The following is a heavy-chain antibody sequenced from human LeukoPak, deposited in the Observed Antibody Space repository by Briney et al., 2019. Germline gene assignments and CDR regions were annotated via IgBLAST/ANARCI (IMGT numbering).Heavy chain of an antibody. CDR3: ARGGVNPVDH. CDR2: MNEYSTTI. CDR1: GFPFNSFW. J-gene: IGHJ4*02. V-gene: IGHV3-74*01. Sequence: GGSLRLSCAASGFPFNSFWMHWVRHAPGKGLVWVSDMNEYSTTIRYADSVKGRFTISRDNAKSILYLQMDNLRAEDTAMYFCARGGVNPVDHWGQGTLVTVSS. D-gene: IGHD1-14*01.